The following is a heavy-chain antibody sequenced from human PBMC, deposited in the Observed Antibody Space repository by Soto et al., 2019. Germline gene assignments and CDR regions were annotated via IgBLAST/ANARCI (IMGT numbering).Heavy chain of an antibody. CDR2: ISSSGSHI. Sequence: EVQLVESGGGLVKPGGSLRLSCAASGFSIKTYSMNWVRQAPGKGLEWVSAISSSGSHIYYADAVKGRFTISRDNANNAVFLQMSSLRAEDTAVYFCTRDEAASSSSWHDYWGQGTLVTVSS. CDR3: TRDEAASSSSWHDY. J-gene: IGHJ4*02. V-gene: IGHV3-21*03. D-gene: IGHD6-19*01. CDR1: GFSIKTYS.